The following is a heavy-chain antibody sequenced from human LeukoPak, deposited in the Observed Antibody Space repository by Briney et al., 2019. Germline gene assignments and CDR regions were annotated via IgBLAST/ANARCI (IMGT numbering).Heavy chain of an antibody. CDR2: INPNSGGT. J-gene: IGHJ4*02. Sequence: AASVKVSCKASGYTFTGNYMHWVRQAPGQGLEWMGWINPNSGGTNYAQKFQGRVTMTRDTSISTAYMGLSRLRPDDTAVYYCARDGVHIVVVVAATPGGYWGQGTLVTVSS. V-gene: IGHV1-2*02. D-gene: IGHD2-15*01. CDR3: ARDGVHIVVVVAATPGGY. CDR1: GYTFTGNY.